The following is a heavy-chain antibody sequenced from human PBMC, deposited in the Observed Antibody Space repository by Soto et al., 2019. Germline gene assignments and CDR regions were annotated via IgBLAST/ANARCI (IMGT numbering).Heavy chain of an antibody. J-gene: IGHJ4*02. CDR3: ARNLGPYFYFDY. D-gene: IGHD7-27*01. Sequence: PSETLSLTCSVSGGSISSGDYYWTWIRQPPGEGLEWIGYIYYSGSTHYNPSLKSRVTISIDTSKNQFSLELSSVTAADTAVYYCARNLGPYFYFDYWGQGALVTVSS. CDR1: GGSISSGDYY. CDR2: IYYSGST. V-gene: IGHV4-30-4*01.